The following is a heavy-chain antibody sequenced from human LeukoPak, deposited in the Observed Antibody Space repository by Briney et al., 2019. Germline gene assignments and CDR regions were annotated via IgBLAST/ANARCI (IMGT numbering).Heavy chain of an antibody. CDR3: ARDRGVLLWSGVTDY. CDR1: GFTVSSHS. D-gene: IGHD3-10*01. V-gene: IGHV3-21*01. Sequence: GGSLRLSCAASGFTVSSHSMNWVRQAPGKGLEWVSSISGGSNYIYYADSLKGRFTISRDNAKNSVYLQMNSLRAEDTAVYYCARDRGVLLWSGVTDYWGQGTLVTVSS. J-gene: IGHJ4*02. CDR2: ISGGSNYI.